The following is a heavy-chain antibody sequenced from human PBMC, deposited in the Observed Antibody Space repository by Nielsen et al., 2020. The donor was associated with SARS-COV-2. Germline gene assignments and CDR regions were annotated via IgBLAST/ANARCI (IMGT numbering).Heavy chain of an antibody. V-gene: IGHV7-4-1*02. J-gene: IGHJ1*01. CDR3: ARDLISRPPYYDILTGYYSPTEYFQH. D-gene: IGHD3-9*01. Sequence: WVRQAPGQGLEWMGWINTENGNPAYAQGFTGRFVFSLDTSVSTAYLQISSLKAEDTAVYYCARDLISRPPYYDILTGYYSPTEYFQHWGQGTLVTVSS. CDR2: INTENGNP.